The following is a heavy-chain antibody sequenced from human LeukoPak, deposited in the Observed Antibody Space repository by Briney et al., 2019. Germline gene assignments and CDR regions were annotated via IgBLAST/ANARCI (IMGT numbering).Heavy chain of an antibody. CDR3: VNLGTGYSYGYALDY. V-gene: IGHV4-59*01. D-gene: IGHD5-18*01. J-gene: IGHJ4*02. Sequence: PSETLSLTCTASGGSISSYYWSWIRQPPGKGLEWIGYIYYSGSTNYNPSLESRVTISVDTSKNQFSLKLSSVTAADTAVYSCVNLGTGYSYGYALDYWGWGTRITVTA. CDR1: GGSISSYY. CDR2: IYYSGST.